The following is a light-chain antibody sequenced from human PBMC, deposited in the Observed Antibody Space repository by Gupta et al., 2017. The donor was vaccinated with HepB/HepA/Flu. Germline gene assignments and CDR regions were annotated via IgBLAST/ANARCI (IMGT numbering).Light chain of an antibody. Sequence: TQITQSPSSLSSSVGDRVTITCRARQDISNSLAWYQVVPGKVPKLLIYAASTVQSGVPSRFSGSGCGTDFTLTISRLQPEDVATYYCQKYNSVPWTFGQGTKVEIK. CDR3: QKYNSVPWT. CDR2: AAS. J-gene: IGKJ1*01. CDR1: QDISNS. V-gene: IGKV1-27*01.